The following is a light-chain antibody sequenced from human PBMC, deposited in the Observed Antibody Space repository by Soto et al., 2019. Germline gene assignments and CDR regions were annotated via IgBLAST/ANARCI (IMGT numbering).Light chain of an antibody. J-gene: IGKJ1*01. CDR1: QTISTL. Sequence: DIQMTQSPSTLSASVGDRVTITCRASQTISTLLAWYQQRPGKAPNLLIYKASSLDSGVPSRFSGSGSGTEFTLTISSLQPDDFATYFCQQYSTYPWTVGQGTKVVVK. V-gene: IGKV1-5*03. CDR2: KAS. CDR3: QQYSTYPWT.